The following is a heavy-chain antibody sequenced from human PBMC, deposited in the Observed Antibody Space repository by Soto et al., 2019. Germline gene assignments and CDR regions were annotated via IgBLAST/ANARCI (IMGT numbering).Heavy chain of an antibody. D-gene: IGHD3-22*01. J-gene: IGHJ4*01. Sequence: SETLSLTCTVSGGSISSRNYYWGWVRQPPGKGLEWIGSIYYNGFSYYNPSLKTRVTISVDTSKNHFSLKVRSVTATDTAVYYCTTDSYITIVIVRFDYWGHGTLVTAPQ. CDR2: IYYNGFS. CDR1: GGSISSRNYY. CDR3: TTDSYITIVIVRFDY. V-gene: IGHV4-39*02.